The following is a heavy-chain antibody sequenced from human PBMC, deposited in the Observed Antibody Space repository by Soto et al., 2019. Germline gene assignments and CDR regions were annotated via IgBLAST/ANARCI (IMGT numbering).Heavy chain of an antibody. Sequence: GGSLRLSCAASGFTFSKYAMHWVRQARGTGLEWVAVISNDGSNPYYADSVKGRFTISRDNTKNTLYLQMNSLREEDTAVYYCARTGYDRSGYFVEYYFDYWGQGTLVTVSS. CDR3: ARTGYDRSGYFVEYYFDY. J-gene: IGHJ4*02. V-gene: IGHV3-30-3*01. CDR1: GFTFSKYA. D-gene: IGHD3-22*01. CDR2: ISNDGSNP.